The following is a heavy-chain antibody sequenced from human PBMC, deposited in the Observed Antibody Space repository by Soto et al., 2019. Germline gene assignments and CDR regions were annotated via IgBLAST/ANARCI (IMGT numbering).Heavy chain of an antibody. CDR3: AKDPHTSGWYALYWFDP. CDR1: GFTFGLDA. V-gene: IGHV3-23*01. J-gene: IGHJ5*02. CDR2: SSGSGVST. Sequence: GSLRLACAACGFTFGLDAMSGVRQSPGKGLEWVSASSGSGVSTYYADSVKGRFTISRDNSKNTLYLEMNSLRAEDTAVYYCAKDPHTSGWYALYWFDPGGQGTLVTVSX. D-gene: IGHD6-19*01.